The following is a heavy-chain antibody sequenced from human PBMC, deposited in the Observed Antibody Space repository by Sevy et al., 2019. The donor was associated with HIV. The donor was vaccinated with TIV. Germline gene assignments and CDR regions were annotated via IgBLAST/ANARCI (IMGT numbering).Heavy chain of an antibody. CDR1: GFTFSSYA. CDR2: ITNSGGDT. V-gene: IGHV3-23*01. J-gene: IGHJ4*02. Sequence: GGSLRLSCAASGFTFSSYAMSWVRQAPGKGLEWFSAITNSGGDTYYADSFKGWFTISRDNSTNTLYLQMNSLRAEDTAIYYCAKGSATSRPYYFEYWGQGTLVTDSS. D-gene: IGHD6-6*01. CDR3: AKGSATSRPYYFEY.